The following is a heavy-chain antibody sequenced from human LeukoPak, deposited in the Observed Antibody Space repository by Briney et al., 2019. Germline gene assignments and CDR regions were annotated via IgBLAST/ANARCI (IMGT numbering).Heavy chain of an antibody. D-gene: IGHD1-7*01. CDR3: ARDWQTGTLDY. Sequence: ASVKVSCKASGYTFTSYYMHWVRQAPGQGLEWMGIINPSGGSTSYAQKFQGRVTMTRDMSTSTVCTELSSLRSEDTAVYYCARDWQTGTLDYWGQGTLVTVSS. V-gene: IGHV1-46*01. J-gene: IGHJ4*02. CDR1: GYTFTSYY. CDR2: INPSGGST.